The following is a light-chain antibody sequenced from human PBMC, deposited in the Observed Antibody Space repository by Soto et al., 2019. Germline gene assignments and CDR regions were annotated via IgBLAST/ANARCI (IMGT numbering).Light chain of an antibody. V-gene: IGKV2-28*01. Sequence: VMTQSQLSLPVSSGEPASISLRSSQSLLYSNGYNYLDWYLQKPGQSPQLLIYLGSNRASGVPDRFSGSGSGTDFTLKISRVEAEDVRVYYCMQTLQPPWTFGQGTKVDI. CDR1: QSLLYSNGYNY. J-gene: IGKJ1*01. CDR2: LGS. CDR3: MQTLQPPWT.